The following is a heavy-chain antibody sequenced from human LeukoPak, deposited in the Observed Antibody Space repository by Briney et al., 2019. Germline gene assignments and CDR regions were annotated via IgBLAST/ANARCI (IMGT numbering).Heavy chain of an antibody. D-gene: IGHD2-2*01. CDR2: IRSSSSYI. V-gene: IGHV3-21*01. J-gene: IGHJ4*02. CDR1: GFTFSSYS. CDR3: ARVQYVGIVDY. Sequence: GGALRLSCAASGFTFSSYSMNWVRQAPGKGREGVSSIRSSSSYIYYADSVKGRFTISRDKAKNSLYMQMNSLRAEDTAVYYCARVQYVGIVDYWGQGTLVSVSS.